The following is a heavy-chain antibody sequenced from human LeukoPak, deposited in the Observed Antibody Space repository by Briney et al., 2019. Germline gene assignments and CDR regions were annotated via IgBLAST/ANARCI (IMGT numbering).Heavy chain of an antibody. J-gene: IGHJ6*02. CDR1: GGSFSGYY. CDR2: INHSGST. D-gene: IGHD3-3*01. Sequence: PSETLSLTCAVYGGSFSGYYWSWIRQPPEKGLEWIGEINHSGSTNYNPSLKSRVTISVDTSKNQFSLKLSSVTAADTAVYYCASSDYDFWSGYPLLGMDVWGQGTTVTVSS. V-gene: IGHV4-34*01. CDR3: ASSDYDFWSGYPLLGMDV.